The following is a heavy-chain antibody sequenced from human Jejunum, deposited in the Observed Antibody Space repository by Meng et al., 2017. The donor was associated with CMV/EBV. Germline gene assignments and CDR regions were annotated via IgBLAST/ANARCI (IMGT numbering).Heavy chain of an antibody. D-gene: IGHD2-21*02. CDR3: ARSGDYVVTAY. CDR1: GGSISSGDYY. V-gene: IGHV4-31*03. CDR2: IYYSGST. J-gene: IGHJ4*02. Sequence: QVQLQESGPGLVKPSQTLFLTCTVSGGSISSGDYYWSWIRQHPGKGLEWIGYIYYSGSTSYNPSLKSRVAISVDTSKNHFSLKLTSVTAADTAVYYCARSGDYVVTAYWGQGTLVTVSS.